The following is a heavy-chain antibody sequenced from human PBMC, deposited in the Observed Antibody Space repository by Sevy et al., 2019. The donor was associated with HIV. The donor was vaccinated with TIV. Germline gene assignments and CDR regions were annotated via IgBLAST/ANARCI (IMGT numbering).Heavy chain of an antibody. J-gene: IGHJ4*02. CDR2: ISSTSNYK. Sequence: GGSLRLSCAASGFIFSSYSMNWVRQAPGKGLEWVSSISSTSNYKYYAHSVKGRFTISRDNAKNSLYLQVNSLRAEDTAVYYCARETIHYYDTSGYCDYWGQGTLVTVSS. D-gene: IGHD3-22*01. CDR1: GFIFSSYS. CDR3: ARETIHYYDTSGYCDY. V-gene: IGHV3-21*01.